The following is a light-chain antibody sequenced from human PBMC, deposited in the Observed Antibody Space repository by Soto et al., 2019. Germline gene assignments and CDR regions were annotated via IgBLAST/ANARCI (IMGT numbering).Light chain of an antibody. CDR3: QQYHSWPAN. Sequence: IQRTQSPPSLSASVGDTVTITCRASQDIGNFFAWFQQKPGTAPKSLISAASSLQSGVPSKFSVSGSGTDINLTITSLQPDDVATYSFQQYHSWPANFGGGTKVEI. V-gene: IGKV1-16*02. CDR1: QDIGNF. J-gene: IGKJ4*01. CDR2: AAS.